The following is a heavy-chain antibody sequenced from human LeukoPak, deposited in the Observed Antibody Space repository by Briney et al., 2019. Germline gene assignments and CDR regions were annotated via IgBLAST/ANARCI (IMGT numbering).Heavy chain of an antibody. CDR3: VKPYCSGGSCYSSLGY. D-gene: IGHD2-15*01. J-gene: IGHJ4*02. CDR1: GFTFSSYA. Sequence: PGGSLRLSCSASGFTFSSYAMHWVRQAPGKGLEYVSAISSNGGSTYYADSVKGRFTISRDNSKNTLYLQMSSLRAEDTAVYYCVKPYCSGGSCYSSLGYWGQGTLVTVSS. CDR2: ISSNGGST. V-gene: IGHV3-64D*09.